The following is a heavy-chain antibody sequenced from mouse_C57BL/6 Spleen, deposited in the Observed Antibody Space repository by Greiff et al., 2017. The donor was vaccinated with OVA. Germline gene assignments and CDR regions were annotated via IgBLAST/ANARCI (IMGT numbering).Heavy chain of an antibody. CDR3: ARNRLRRDYAMDY. D-gene: IGHD2-2*01. J-gene: IGHJ4*01. Sequence: VHVKQSGPELVKPGASVKISCKASGYSFTDYNMNWVKQSNGKSLEWIGVINPNYGTTSYNQKFKGKATLTVDQSSSTAYMQLNSLTSEDSAVYYCARNRLRRDYAMDYWGQGTSVTVSS. CDR2: INPNYGTT. CDR1: GYSFTDYN. V-gene: IGHV1-39*01.